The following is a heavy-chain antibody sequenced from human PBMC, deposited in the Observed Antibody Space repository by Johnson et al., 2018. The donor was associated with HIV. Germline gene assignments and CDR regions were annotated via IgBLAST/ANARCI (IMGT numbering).Heavy chain of an antibody. CDR1: GFTFDDYA. Sequence: QLVESGGGLVQPGRSLRLSCAASGFTFDDYAMHWVRQAPGKGLEWVSGISWNSGSIGYVDSVKGRFTISRDNDKNSLYLQMNSLRAEDTAVYYCAKDRRDVYTSLGAFDIWGQGTLVTVSS. J-gene: IGHJ3*02. D-gene: IGHD5-24*01. V-gene: IGHV3-9*01. CDR3: AKDRRDVYTSLGAFDI. CDR2: ISWNSGSI.